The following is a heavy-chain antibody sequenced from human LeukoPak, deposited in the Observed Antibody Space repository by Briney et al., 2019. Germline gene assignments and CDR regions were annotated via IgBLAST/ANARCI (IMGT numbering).Heavy chain of an antibody. D-gene: IGHD3-9*01. V-gene: IGHV1-46*01. J-gene: IGHJ4*02. CDR2: IYPRDGST. CDR3: AIVNHATYYDILTDPWGFFDY. Sequence: GASVKVSCKASGYTFTSNYIHWVRQAPGQGLEWMGMIYPRDGSTSYAQKFRGRVTMTEDTSTDTAYMELSSLRSEDTAVYYCAIVNHATYYDILTDPWGFFDYWGQGTLVTVSS. CDR1: GYTFTSNY.